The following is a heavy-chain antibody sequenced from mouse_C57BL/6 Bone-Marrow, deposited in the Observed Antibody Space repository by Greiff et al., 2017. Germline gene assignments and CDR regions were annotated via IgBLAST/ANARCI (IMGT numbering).Heavy chain of an antibody. J-gene: IGHJ4*01. CDR3: ARATMVPYYYAMDY. CDR1: GYTFTDYN. D-gene: IGHD2-2*01. Sequence: VQLQQSGPELVKPGASVKIPCKASGYTFTDYNMDWVKQSHGKSLEWIGDINPNNGGTIYNQKFKGKATLTVDKSSSTAYMELRSLTSEDTAVYYCARATMVPYYYAMDYWGQGTSVTVSS. V-gene: IGHV1-18*01. CDR2: INPNNGGT.